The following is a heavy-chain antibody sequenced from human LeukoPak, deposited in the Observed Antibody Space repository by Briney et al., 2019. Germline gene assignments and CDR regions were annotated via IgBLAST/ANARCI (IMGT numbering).Heavy chain of an antibody. CDR1: GFTFSSYA. J-gene: IGHJ3*02. D-gene: IGHD5-12*01. CDR3: VKSERGWLRLGDAFDI. V-gene: IGHV3-64D*06. Sequence: GGSLRLSCSASGFTFSSYAMHWVRQAPGKGLEYVSGISSNGGSTYYADSVKGRFTISRDNSENTLYLQMSSLRAEDTAVYYCVKSERGWLRLGDAFDIWGQGTMVTVSS. CDR2: ISSNGGST.